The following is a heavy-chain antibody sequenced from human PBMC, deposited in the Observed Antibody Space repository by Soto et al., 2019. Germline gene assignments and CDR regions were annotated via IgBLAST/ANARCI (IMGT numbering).Heavy chain of an antibody. CDR2: IYYSGST. CDR3: ARDLGYCSGGSCHFDYYYYYMDV. V-gene: IGHV4-31*03. D-gene: IGHD2-15*01. Sequence: SETLSLTCTVSGGSISSGGYYWSWIRQHPGKGLEWIGYIYYSGSTYYNPSLKSRVTTSVDTSKNQFSLKLSSVTAADTAVYYCARDLGYCSGGSCHFDYYYYYMDVWGKGTTVTVSS. J-gene: IGHJ6*03. CDR1: GGSISSGGYY.